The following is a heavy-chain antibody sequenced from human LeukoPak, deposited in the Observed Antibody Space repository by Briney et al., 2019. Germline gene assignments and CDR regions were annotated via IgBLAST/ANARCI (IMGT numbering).Heavy chain of an antibody. V-gene: IGHV4-38-2*01. CDR3: ASPRGTYLDY. D-gene: IGHD3-16*01. J-gene: IGHJ4*02. Sequence: SETLSLTCAVSGYSISRGYFWGWIRQFPGKGLEWIGSIFHSGSTSYNPSLKSRVTLSVDTSKNEFSLTLTSVTAADTAIYYCASPRGTYLDYWGQGTLVTVSS. CDR2: IFHSGST. CDR1: GYSISRGYF.